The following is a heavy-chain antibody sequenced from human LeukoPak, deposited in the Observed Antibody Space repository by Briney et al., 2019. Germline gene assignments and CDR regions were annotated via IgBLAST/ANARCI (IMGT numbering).Heavy chain of an antibody. CDR2: ISSSGSTI. CDR3: ARDRVSNYYDSSGYYFGAFDI. J-gene: IGHJ3*02. CDR1: GFTFSSYE. Sequence: GGSLRLSCAASGFTFSSYEMNWVRQAPGKGLEWVSYISSSGSTIYYADSVKGRFTISRDNAKNSLYLQMNSLRAEDTAVYYCARDRVSNYYDSSGYYFGAFDIWGQGTMVTVSS. D-gene: IGHD3-22*01. V-gene: IGHV3-48*03.